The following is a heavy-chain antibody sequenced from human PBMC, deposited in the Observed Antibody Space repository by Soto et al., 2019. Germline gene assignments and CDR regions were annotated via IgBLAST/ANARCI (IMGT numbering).Heavy chain of an antibody. J-gene: IGHJ3*02. Sequence: SVKVSCKASGGTFSSYAISWVRQAPGQGLEWMGGIIPIFGTANYAQKFEGRVTITADESTSTAYMELSSLRSEDTAVYYCARRGRTTINAFDIWVQGTMVTVSS. CDR2: IIPIFGTA. V-gene: IGHV1-69*13. D-gene: IGHD1-26*01. CDR3: ARRGRTTINAFDI. CDR1: GGTFSSYA.